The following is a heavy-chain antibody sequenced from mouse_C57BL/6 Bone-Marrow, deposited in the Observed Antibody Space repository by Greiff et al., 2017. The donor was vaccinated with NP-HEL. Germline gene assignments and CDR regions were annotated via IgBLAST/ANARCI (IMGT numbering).Heavy chain of an antibody. J-gene: IGHJ2*01. Sequence: QVQLQQSGAELARPGASVKMSCKASGYTFTSYTMHWVKQRPGQGLEWIGYINPSSGYTKYNQKFKDKATLTADKSSSTAYMQLSSLTSEDSAVYCCASEGDYYGSSPYFDYWGQGTTLTVSS. CDR3: ASEGDYYGSSPYFDY. CDR1: GYTFTSYT. D-gene: IGHD1-1*01. V-gene: IGHV1-4*01. CDR2: INPSSGYT.